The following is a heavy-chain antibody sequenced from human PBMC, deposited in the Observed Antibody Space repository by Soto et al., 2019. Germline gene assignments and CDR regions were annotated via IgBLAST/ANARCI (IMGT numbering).Heavy chain of an antibody. V-gene: IGHV3-74*01. J-gene: IGHJ5*02. CDR1: GFIFSGYW. D-gene: IGHD2-15*01. Sequence: EVQLLESGGGLVPPGGSLRLSCAASGFIFSGYWMHWVRQAPAKGLVWISRIKGDGSGISYADSVKGRFTISRDNVKKTLYLQMNSLRAEDTAVYYCARAICSGGRCFLLDLWGQGTLVTVSS. CDR2: IKGDGSGI. CDR3: ARAICSGGRCFLLDL.